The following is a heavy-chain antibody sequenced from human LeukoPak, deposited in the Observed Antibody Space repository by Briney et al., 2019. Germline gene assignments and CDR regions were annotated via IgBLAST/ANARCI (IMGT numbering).Heavy chain of an antibody. D-gene: IGHD4-23*01. J-gene: IGHJ4*02. V-gene: IGHV4-59*01. CDR2: VYYSGTA. CDR1: GGSISSYY. Sequence: SETLSLTCTVSGGSISSYYWSWIRQSPGNGLEWMGYVYYSGTANYNPSLKSRVTISVDTSMNQVSLKLTSVTTADTAVYYCARGRWELPYWGQGALVTVSP. CDR3: ARGRWELPY.